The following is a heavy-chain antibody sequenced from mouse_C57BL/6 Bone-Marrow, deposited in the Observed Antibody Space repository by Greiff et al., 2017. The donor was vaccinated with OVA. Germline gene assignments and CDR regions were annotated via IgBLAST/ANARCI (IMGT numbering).Heavy chain of an antibody. V-gene: IGHV5S21*01. CDR3: TRRPSLSGYFDV. CDR2: ISSGGDYI. CDR1: GFTFSSYA. Sequence: EVNLVESGEGLVKPGGSLKLSCAASGFTFSSYAMSWVRQTPEKRLEWVAYISSGGDYIYYADTVKGRFTISRDNARNTLYLQMSSLKSEDTAMYYCTRRPSLSGYFDVWGTGTTVTVSS. J-gene: IGHJ1*03. D-gene: IGHD1-3*01.